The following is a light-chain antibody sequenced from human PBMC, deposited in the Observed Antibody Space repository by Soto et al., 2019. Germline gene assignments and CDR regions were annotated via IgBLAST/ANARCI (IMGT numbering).Light chain of an antibody. CDR3: QQSYSTPLT. V-gene: IGKV1-39*01. Sequence: MTQSPSSLSASVGDRVTITCRASQSISNYLNWYQHKPGKVPKLLIYAASSLQSGVPTRFSGSGSGTDFTLTINSLQPEDFATYYCQQSYSTPLTFGGGTKIEIK. CDR1: QSISNY. J-gene: IGKJ4*01. CDR2: AAS.